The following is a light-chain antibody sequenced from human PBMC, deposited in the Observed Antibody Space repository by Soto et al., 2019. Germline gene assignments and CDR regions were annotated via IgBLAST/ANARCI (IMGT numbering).Light chain of an antibody. J-gene: IGKJ1*01. V-gene: IGKV3-20*01. Sequence: IVMTQSPVTLSVSPGERVTLSCRASETVRTNLAWFQQKPGQTPRLLIYDASNRATGIPDRFSGSGSGTDFTLTITRLEPEDFAVYYCQQYDSSPRTFGQGTKVDI. CDR3: QQYDSSPRT. CDR1: ETVRTN. CDR2: DAS.